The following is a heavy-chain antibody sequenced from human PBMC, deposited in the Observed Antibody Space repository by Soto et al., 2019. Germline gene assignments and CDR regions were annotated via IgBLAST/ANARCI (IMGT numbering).Heavy chain of an antibody. CDR3: ALLQTYYYYYGMDV. D-gene: IGHD1-26*01. J-gene: IGHJ6*02. Sequence: SETLSLTCAVYGGSFSGYYWSWIRQPPGKGLEWIGEINHSGSTNYNPSLKSRVTISVDTSKNQFSLKLSSVTAADTAVYYCALLQTYYYYYGMDVWGQGTTVTVSS. CDR1: GGSFSGYY. CDR2: INHSGST. V-gene: IGHV4-34*01.